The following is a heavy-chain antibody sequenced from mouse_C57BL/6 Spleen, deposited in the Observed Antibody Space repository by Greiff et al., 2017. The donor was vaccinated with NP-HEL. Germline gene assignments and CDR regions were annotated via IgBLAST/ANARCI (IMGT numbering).Heavy chain of an antibody. V-gene: IGHV5-9-1*02. CDR1: GFTFSSYA. Sequence: EVKLMESGEGLVKPGGSLKLSCAASGFTFSSYAMSWVRQTPEKRLEWVAYISSGGDYIYYADTVKGRFTISRDNARNTLYLQMSSLKSEDTAMYYCTRDRDGWFDYWGQGTTLTVSS. J-gene: IGHJ2*01. D-gene: IGHD1-1*02. CDR3: TRDRDGWFDY. CDR2: ISSGGDYI.